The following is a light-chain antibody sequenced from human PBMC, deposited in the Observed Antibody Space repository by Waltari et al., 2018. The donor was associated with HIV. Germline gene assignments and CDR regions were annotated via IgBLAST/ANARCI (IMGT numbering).Light chain of an antibody. CDR3: QQYYRTPPA. V-gene: IGKV4-1*01. CDR1: QSILSDSNKKNY. CDR2: WAS. J-gene: IGKJ1*01. Sequence: DVVMTQSPDALVGSLGERVTINCKSSQSILSDSNKKNYLAWYQERPGQPPKLLVYWASTREAGVPARFSGSGSGTDYTLTISNLQAEDAAIYDCQQYYRTPPAFGQGTKVEV.